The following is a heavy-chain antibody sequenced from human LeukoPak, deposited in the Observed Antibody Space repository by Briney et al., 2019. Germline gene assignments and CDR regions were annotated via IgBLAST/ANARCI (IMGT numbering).Heavy chain of an antibody. V-gene: IGHV4-4*07. Sequence: PSVTLSLTCTVSGNSFGDYYWSWIRQPAGKGLEWIGRIYTSGSTTYNPSLKSRVTMSVDTSKSQFSLNLMSVTAADTAVYYCTRDTGTTGEVKFDPWGQGTLVTVSS. CDR2: IYTSGST. J-gene: IGHJ5*02. CDR1: GNSFGDYY. CDR3: TRDTGTTGEVKFDP. D-gene: IGHD4-17*01.